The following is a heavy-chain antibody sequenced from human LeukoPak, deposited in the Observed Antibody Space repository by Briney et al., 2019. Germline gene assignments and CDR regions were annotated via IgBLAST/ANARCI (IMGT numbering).Heavy chain of an antibody. V-gene: IGHV3-74*01. CDR2: INPDGSSA. CDR1: GFIFSTYG. D-gene: IGHD4-11*01. Sequence: GGSLRLSCAASGFIFSTYGMHWVRQAPGKGLEWVSRINPDGSSASYADSVKGRFTISRDNAKNTLYLQMNSLRAEDTAVYYCARFKVTVTSIPWGQGTLVTVSS. J-gene: IGHJ5*02. CDR3: ARFKVTVTSIP.